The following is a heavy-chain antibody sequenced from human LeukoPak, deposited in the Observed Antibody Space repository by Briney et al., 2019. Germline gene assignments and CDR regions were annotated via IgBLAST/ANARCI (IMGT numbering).Heavy chain of an antibody. Sequence: GGSLRLSCAASGFTFRSYAIYWVRQAPGKGLEWVSGISGSGGDTYFADSVKGRFTISGDNSKNTVFLQMDSLRAEDTAVYYCAKTTAGYSSGRYPGWPIDYWGQGTLVTVSS. V-gene: IGHV3-23*01. CDR2: ISGSGGDT. D-gene: IGHD6-19*01. CDR3: AKTTAGYSSGRYPGWPIDY. CDR1: GFTFRSYA. J-gene: IGHJ4*02.